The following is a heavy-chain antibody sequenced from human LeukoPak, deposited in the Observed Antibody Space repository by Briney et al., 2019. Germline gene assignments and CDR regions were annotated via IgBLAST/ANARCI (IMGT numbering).Heavy chain of an antibody. Sequence: TSETLSLTCAVYGGSFSGYYWSWIRQPPGKGLEWIGEINHSGSTNYNPSLKSRVTISVDTSKNQFSLKPSSVTAADTAVYYCASLVYDFWSGYSDYWGQGTLVTVSS. CDR1: GGSFSGYY. V-gene: IGHV4-34*01. CDR3: ASLVYDFWSGYSDY. CDR2: INHSGST. D-gene: IGHD3-3*01. J-gene: IGHJ4*02.